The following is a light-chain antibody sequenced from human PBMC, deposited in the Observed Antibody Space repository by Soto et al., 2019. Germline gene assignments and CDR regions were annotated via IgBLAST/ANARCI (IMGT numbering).Light chain of an antibody. V-gene: IGKV3-15*01. CDR3: QQYNNWPPL. Sequence: EIVMTQSPATLSASPGERATLSCRASQSLSTDLAWYQQKPGQSPRLLIYGAFTRATGIPARFSGSGSGTEFTLTISSLQSEDFAVYYCQQYNNWPPLFGQGTKLEIK. CDR1: QSLSTD. CDR2: GAF. J-gene: IGKJ2*01.